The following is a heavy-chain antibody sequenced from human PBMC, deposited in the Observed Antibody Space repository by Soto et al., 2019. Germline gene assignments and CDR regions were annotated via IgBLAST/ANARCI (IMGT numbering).Heavy chain of an antibody. CDR1: GYTFTSYG. V-gene: IGHV1-18*01. J-gene: IGHJ6*02. D-gene: IGHD2-15*01. CDR2: ISAYNGNT. Sequence: GASVKVSCKASGYTFTSYGISWVRQAPGQGLERMGWISAYNGNTNYAQKLQGRVTMTTDTSTSTAYMELRSLRSDDTAVYYCAQTYCSGGSCLSYYGMDVWGQGTTVTVSS. CDR3: AQTYCSGGSCLSYYGMDV.